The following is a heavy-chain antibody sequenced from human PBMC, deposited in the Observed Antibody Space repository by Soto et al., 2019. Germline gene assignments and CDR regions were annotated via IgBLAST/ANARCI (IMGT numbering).Heavy chain of an antibody. CDR2: IYYSGST. V-gene: IGHV4-59*08. CDR3: ARVPSP. CDR1: GASLSSYY. Sequence: PSETLSLTCVVSGASLSSYYWSWIRQPPGKGLEWIGYIYYSGSTNYNPSLKSRISMSVATSKNQFSLKLSSVTAADTAVYYCARVPSPWGQGTLVTVSS. J-gene: IGHJ5*02.